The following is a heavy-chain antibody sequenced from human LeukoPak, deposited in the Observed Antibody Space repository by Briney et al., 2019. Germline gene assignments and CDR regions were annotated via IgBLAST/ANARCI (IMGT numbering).Heavy chain of an antibody. CDR3: ARSESGRIAVAGNPVSFDY. J-gene: IGHJ4*02. CDR2: ISSSSSYI. V-gene: IGHV3-21*01. D-gene: IGHD6-19*01. CDR1: GFTFSSYS. Sequence: PGGSLRLSCAASGFTFSSYSMNRVRQAPGKGLEWVSSISSSSSYIYYADSVKGRFTISRDNAKNSLYLQMNSLRAEDTAVYYCARSESGRIAVAGNPVSFDYWGQGTLVTVSS.